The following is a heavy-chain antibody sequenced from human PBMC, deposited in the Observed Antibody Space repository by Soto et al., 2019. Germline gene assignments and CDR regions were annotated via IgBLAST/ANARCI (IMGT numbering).Heavy chain of an antibody. CDR2: IYYSGST. Sequence: PSETLSLTCTVSGGSVSSGSYYWSWIRQPPGKGLEWIGYIYYSGSTNYNPSLKSRVTISVDTSKNQFSLKLSSVTAADTAVYYCARGKLGYNWFDPWGQGTLVTVPQ. CDR3: ARGKLGYNWFDP. CDR1: GGSVSSGSYY. D-gene: IGHD6-6*01. V-gene: IGHV4-61*01. J-gene: IGHJ5*02.